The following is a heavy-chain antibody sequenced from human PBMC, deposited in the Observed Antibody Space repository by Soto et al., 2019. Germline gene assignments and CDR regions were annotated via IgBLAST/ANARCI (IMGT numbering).Heavy chain of an antibody. Sequence: QVQVVQSGAEVKKPGASVKVSCKASGYSFTDYYMHWIRQAPGRGLEWMGWIAPHRDGTEFAQKFQGRITLTGDTSTSTAYMELKGLTSADTAVYFCARGPYGDNAFDIWGQGTVVTVSS. CDR3: ARGPYGDNAFDI. V-gene: IGHV1-2*02. CDR1: GYSFTDYY. CDR2: IAPHRDGT. J-gene: IGHJ3*02. D-gene: IGHD4-17*01.